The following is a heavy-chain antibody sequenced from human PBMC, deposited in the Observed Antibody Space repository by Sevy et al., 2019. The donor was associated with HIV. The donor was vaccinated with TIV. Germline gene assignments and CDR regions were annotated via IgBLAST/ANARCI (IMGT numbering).Heavy chain of an antibody. V-gene: IGHV1-46*01. CDR3: ARSRIVGASTPYYFDY. CDR2: INPSGANA. J-gene: IGHJ4*02. CDR1: GYTFTSNH. D-gene: IGHD1-26*01. Sequence: ASVKVSCEASGYTFTSNHMHWVRQAPGQGLEWMGIINPSGANAIYAQKFQGRVTMTRDTSTSTVYMELSSLRSEDTAVYYCARSRIVGASTPYYFDYWGQGTLVTVSS.